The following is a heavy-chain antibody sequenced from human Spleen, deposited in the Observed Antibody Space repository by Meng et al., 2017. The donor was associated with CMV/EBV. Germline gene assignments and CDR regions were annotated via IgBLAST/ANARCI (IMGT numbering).Heavy chain of an antibody. D-gene: IGHD1-26*01. J-gene: IGHJ4*02. CDR2: ISSSSSTI. Sequence: ETLSLTCATSGLNFKIYGMHWVRQLPGKGLEWVSYISSSSSTIYYADSVKGRFTISRDNSKNTLFLQMNSLRVDDTAVYYCAKDQFSGSYYGHTPDSWGQGALVTVSS. V-gene: IGHV3-48*01. CDR1: GLNFKIYG. CDR3: AKDQFSGSYYGHTPDS.